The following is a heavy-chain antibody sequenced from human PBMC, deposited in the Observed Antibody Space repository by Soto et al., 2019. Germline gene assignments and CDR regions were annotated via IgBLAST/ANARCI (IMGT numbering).Heavy chain of an antibody. Sequence: PGGSLRLSCSASGFTFSSYAMHWVRQAPEKGLKYVSAISSNGGSTYYADSVKGRFTISRDNSKNTLYLQMSSLRAEDTAVYYCVKSPVQLERRFTYFDYWGQGTLVTVSS. V-gene: IGHV3-64D*06. D-gene: IGHD1-1*01. J-gene: IGHJ4*02. CDR2: ISSNGGST. CDR3: VKSPVQLERRFTYFDY. CDR1: GFTFSSYA.